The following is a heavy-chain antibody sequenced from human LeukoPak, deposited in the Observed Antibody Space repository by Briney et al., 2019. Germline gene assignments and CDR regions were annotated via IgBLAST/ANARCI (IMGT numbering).Heavy chain of an antibody. V-gene: IGHV3-30*02. D-gene: IGHD2-2*02. CDR2: IRYDGSNI. J-gene: IGHJ4*02. CDR1: GFAFSSYG. Sequence: GGSLRLSCAASGFAFSSYGMHWVRQAPGKGLAWVAFIRYDGSNIYYADSVKGRFTISRDNSKNTPSLQMNSLRAEDTAVYYCAKAPNPPPYTEDYFDYWGQGTLASVCS. CDR3: AKAPNPPPYTEDYFDY.